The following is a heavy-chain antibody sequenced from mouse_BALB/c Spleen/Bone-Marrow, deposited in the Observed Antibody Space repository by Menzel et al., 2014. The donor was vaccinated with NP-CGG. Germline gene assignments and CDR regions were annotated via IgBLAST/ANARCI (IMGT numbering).Heavy chain of an antibody. CDR2: IYPGDGST. Sequence: VQLQQSGPELVKPGALVKISCKASGYTFTSYDINWVKQRPGQGLEWIGWIYPGDGSTKYNEKFKGKATLTADKSSSTVYMQLSSLTSENSAVYFRARSGDSSGYGFAYWGQGTLVTVSA. J-gene: IGHJ3*01. D-gene: IGHD3-2*01. CDR1: GYTFTSYD. V-gene: IGHV1S56*01. CDR3: ARSGDSSGYGFAY.